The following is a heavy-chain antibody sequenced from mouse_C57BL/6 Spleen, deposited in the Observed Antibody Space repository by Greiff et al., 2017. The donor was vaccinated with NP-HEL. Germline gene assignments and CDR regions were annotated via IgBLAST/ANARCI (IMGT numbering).Heavy chain of an antibody. D-gene: IGHD1-1*01. CDR3: AEGRIITTVVATDYYAMDY. V-gene: IGHV1-81*01. CDR2: IYPRSGNT. J-gene: IGHJ4*01. CDR1: GYTFTSYG. Sequence: QVQLKQSGAELARPGASVKLSCTASGYTFTSYGISWVKQRPGQGLEWIGEIYPRSGNTYYNEKFKGKATLTADKSSSTAYLELRSLTSEDSAVYLCAEGRIITTVVATDYYAMDYWGQGTSVTVSS.